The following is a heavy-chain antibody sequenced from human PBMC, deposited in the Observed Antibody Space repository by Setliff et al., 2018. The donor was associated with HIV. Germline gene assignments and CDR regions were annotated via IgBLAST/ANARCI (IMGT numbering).Heavy chain of an antibody. V-gene: IGHV4-31*03. CDR3: ARDGLRGYSYGIGWHIEV. J-gene: IGHJ2*01. D-gene: IGHD5-18*01. CDR1: GGSISRGGYY. Sequence: ASETLSLTCTVSGGSISRGGYYWNWIRQPPGQGLEWMGYISHSGGTYYNPSLEGRVSLSVDTSKNQFSLHLSSVTAADTAVYFCARDGLRGYSYGIGWHIEVWGRGTLVTVSS. CDR2: ISHSGGT.